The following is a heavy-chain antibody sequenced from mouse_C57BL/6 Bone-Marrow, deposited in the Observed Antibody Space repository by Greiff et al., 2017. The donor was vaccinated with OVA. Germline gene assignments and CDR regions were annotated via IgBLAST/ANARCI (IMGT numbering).Heavy chain of an antibody. CDR3: ARLDALDY. CDR1: GFTFSDFY. J-gene: IGHJ4*01. CDR2: ISNGGGST. V-gene: IGHV5-12*01. Sequence: EVKLMESGGGLVQPGGTLKLTCAASGFTFSDFYMYWIRQPPEKRLEWVAYISNGGGSTYYPDPVKGRFTISRDYAKNNLYLQMSRLKSEDTAMYYCARLDALDYWGQGTSVTVSS.